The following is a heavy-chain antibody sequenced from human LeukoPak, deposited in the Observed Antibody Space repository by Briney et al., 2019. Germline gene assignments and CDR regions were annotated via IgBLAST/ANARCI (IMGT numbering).Heavy chain of an antibody. Sequence: GGSLRLSCAASGFKFDDYAMSWVRQAPGKGLEWVSAIKWNGGSTDYADSVKGRFTISRDNAKNSLYLQMNSLRPEDTAVYYCARADYWGQGALVTVSS. J-gene: IGHJ4*02. CDR2: IKWNGGST. V-gene: IGHV3-20*04. CDR1: GFKFDDYA. CDR3: ARADY.